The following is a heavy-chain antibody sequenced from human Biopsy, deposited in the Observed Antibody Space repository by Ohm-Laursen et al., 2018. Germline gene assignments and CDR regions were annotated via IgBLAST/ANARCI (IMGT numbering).Heavy chain of an antibody. CDR2: VYYTGST. V-gene: IGHV4-59*01. Sequence: PSDTLSLTCTVSGDYISSYYWSWIRQPPGKGLQCIGYVYYTGSTDYNPSLQSRVTISVDTSKNHFSLRLRSVTPADTAIYYCARDRGYYSDRTVPGYFDLWGRGTLVTVSS. CDR3: ARDRGYYSDRTVPGYFDL. J-gene: IGHJ2*01. CDR1: GDYISSYY. D-gene: IGHD3-22*01.